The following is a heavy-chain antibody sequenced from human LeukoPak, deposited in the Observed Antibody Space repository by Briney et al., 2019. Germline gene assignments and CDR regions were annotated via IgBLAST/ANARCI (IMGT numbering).Heavy chain of an antibody. J-gene: IGHJ4*02. V-gene: IGHV4-59*01. CDR3: ARVPHSTYYYDSSGYL. CDR2: IYNNGNT. D-gene: IGHD3-22*01. Sequence: SETLSLTCTVSGGSISSYYWSWIRQPPGKGLEWIGYIYNNGNTNYNPSLKSRVTTSVDTSKNQFSLKLSSVTAADTAVYYCARVPHSTYYYDSSGYLWGQGTLVTVSS. CDR1: GGSISSYY.